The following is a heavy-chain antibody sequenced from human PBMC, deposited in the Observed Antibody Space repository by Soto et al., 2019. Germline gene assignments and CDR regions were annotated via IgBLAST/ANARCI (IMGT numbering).Heavy chain of an antibody. D-gene: IGHD2-2*01. J-gene: IGHJ4*02. V-gene: IGHV3-48*03. CDR3: TRASSYAFDY. CDR2: IAGGGVPT. Sequence: QTTRKGLEWIAHIAGGGVPTYYADSVKGRFTISRDRGKNFLYLQMNGLKGDDSGGYYCTRASSYAFDYWGQGALVTVSS.